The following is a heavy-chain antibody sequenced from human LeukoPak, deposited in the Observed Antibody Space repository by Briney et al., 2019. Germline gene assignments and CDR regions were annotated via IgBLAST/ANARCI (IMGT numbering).Heavy chain of an antibody. V-gene: IGHV4-31*03. Sequence: PSETLSLTCTVSGGSISSGGYYWSWIRQHPGKGLEWVGDIYYSGSTYYNPSLKRRVTISVDTSKNQFSLKLSSVTAADTAVYYCARSSITMIVVNAFDIWGQGTMVTVSS. CDR3: ARSSITMIVVNAFDI. J-gene: IGHJ3*02. D-gene: IGHD3-22*01. CDR2: IYYSGST. CDR1: GGSISSGGYY.